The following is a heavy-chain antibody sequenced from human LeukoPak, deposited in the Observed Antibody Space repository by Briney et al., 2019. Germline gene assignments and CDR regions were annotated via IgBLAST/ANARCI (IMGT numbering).Heavy chain of an antibody. CDR2: TSYDGSNK. CDR3: TRVRSYDILTGYYTQDYHYGMDV. D-gene: IGHD3-9*01. Sequence: GGSLRLSCAASGFIFSSYAMHWVRQAPGKGLEWVAVTSYDGSNKYYADSVKGRFTISRDNSKNTLSLQMNSLRTEDTAVYYCTRVRSYDILTGYYTQDYHYGMDVWGQGTTVTVSS. J-gene: IGHJ6*02. CDR1: GFIFSSYA. V-gene: IGHV3-30-3*01.